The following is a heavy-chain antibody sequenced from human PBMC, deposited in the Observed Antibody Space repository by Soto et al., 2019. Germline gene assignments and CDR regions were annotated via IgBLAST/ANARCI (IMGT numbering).Heavy chain of an antibody. J-gene: IGHJ4*02. CDR2: IHYNGNT. Sequence: PSETLSLTCTASGGSISSYYWSWIRQPPGKGLEWIGNIHYNGNTKYSPSLKSRVTMSVDTSKNHFSLKLISVTTADTAVYFCAREGNLGRWIQPLDSWGQGTLVTVSS. D-gene: IGHD2-2*03. CDR1: GGSISSYY. V-gene: IGHV4-59*01. CDR3: AREGNLGRWIQPLDS.